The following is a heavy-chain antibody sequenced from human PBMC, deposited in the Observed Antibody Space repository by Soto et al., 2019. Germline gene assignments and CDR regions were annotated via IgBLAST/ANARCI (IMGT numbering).Heavy chain of an antibody. V-gene: IGHV1-18*01. CDR2: ISAYNGNT. Sequence: ASVKVSCKASGYTFTSYGISWVRQAPGQGLEWMGWISAYNGNTNYAQKLQGRVTMTTDTSTSTAYMELRGLRSDDTAVYYCARDLIDIVVVPAAPFDYWGQGTLVTVSS. CDR1: GYTFTSYG. CDR3: ARDLIDIVVVPAAPFDY. D-gene: IGHD2-2*01. J-gene: IGHJ4*02.